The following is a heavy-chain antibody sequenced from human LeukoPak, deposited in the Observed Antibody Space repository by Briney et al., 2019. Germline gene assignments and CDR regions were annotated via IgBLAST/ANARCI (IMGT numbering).Heavy chain of an antibody. CDR2: ISYDGSNK. CDR3: ARDKVWYGMDV. Sequence: PGGSLRLSCAASGFTFSSYAMHWVRQAPGKGLEWVAVISYDGSNKYYADSVKGRFTISRDNSKNSLYLQMNSLGAEDTAVYYCARDKVWYGMDVWGQGTTVTVSS. J-gene: IGHJ6*02. CDR1: GFTFSSYA. V-gene: IGHV3-30-3*01.